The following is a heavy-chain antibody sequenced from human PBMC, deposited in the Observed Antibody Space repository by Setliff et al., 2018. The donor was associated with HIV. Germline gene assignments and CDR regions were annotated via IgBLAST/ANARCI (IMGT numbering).Heavy chain of an antibody. V-gene: IGHV4-39*01. CDR3: ARLRYYDILTGYAFDY. J-gene: IGHJ4*02. Sequence: PSETLSLTCTVSGGYISGSSHYWGWIRQPPGKGLEWIGSISYSENIYYNPSLKSRVTISADTSKKQFSLKLSSVTAADTAVYYCARLRYYDILTGYAFDYWGQGTRGTVS. D-gene: IGHD3-9*01. CDR1: GGYISGSSHY. CDR2: ISYSENI.